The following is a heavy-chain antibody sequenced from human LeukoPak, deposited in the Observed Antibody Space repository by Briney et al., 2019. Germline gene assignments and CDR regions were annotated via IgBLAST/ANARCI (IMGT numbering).Heavy chain of an antibody. J-gene: IGHJ4*02. V-gene: IGHV3-30*04. Sequence: ERSLRLSCAASGFMFSSYAMRWVRQAPGKGLEWVAVISYDGSNKYYADSVKGRFTISRDNSKNTLFLQMNSLRAEDTAVYYCARCQGGSGWPYYFDYWGQGTLVTVSS. CDR1: GFMFSSYA. CDR3: ARCQGGSGWPYYFDY. D-gene: IGHD6-19*01. CDR2: ISYDGSNK.